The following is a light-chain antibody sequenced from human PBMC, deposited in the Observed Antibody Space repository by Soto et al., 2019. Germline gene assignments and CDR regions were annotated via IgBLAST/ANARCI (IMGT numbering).Light chain of an antibody. V-gene: IGKV1-5*01. CDR3: QQYHSLPYT. CDR1: QSLTGW. J-gene: IGKJ2*01. CDR2: DAS. Sequence: DIQMTQSPSTLSASVGNRVTITCRASQSLTGWLAWYQQKPGKAPKVLIHDASSLESGVQSRFSGSGSETEFTLTISSLQPDDFATYYCQQYHSLPYTFGQGTRLYIK.